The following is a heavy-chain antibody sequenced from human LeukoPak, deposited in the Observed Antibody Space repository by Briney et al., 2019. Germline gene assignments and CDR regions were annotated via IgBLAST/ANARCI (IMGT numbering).Heavy chain of an antibody. D-gene: IGHD2-2*01. J-gene: IGHJ4*02. CDR3: ARSMGSTSL. CDR1: GFTVSSNY. CDR2: INSDGSSI. Sequence: GGSLRLSCAASGFTVSSNYMSWVRQAPGKGLEWVSRINSDGSSISYADSVKGRFTISRDNAKNTLFLQMNSLRAEDTAVYYCARSMGSTSLWGQGTLVTVSS. V-gene: IGHV3-74*01.